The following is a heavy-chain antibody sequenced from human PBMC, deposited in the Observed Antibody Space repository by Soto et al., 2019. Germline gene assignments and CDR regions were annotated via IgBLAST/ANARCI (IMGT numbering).Heavy chain of an antibody. CDR1: GFTFSSYS. CDR2: ISSSSSYI. V-gene: IGHV3-21*01. CDR3: ARALYSGYDSFGHDAFDI. D-gene: IGHD5-12*01. J-gene: IGHJ3*02. Sequence: GGSLRLSCAASGFTFSSYSMNWVRQAPGKGLEWVSSISSSSSYIYYADSVKGRFTISRDNAKNSLYLQMNSLRAEDTAVYYCARALYSGYDSFGHDAFDIWGQGTMVTVSS.